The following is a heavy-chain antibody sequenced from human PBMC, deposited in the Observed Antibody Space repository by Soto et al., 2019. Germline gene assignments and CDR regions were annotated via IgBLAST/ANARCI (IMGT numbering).Heavy chain of an antibody. CDR2: IIPIFGTA. CDR1: GGTFSSYA. Sequence: QVQLVQSGAEVQKPGSSVKVSCKASGGTFSSYAISWVRQAPGQGLEWMGGIIPIFGTANYAQKFQGRVTITADESTSTAYMELSSLRSEDTAVYYCARIVVPAAIGDYYYYYGMDVWGQGTTVTVSS. D-gene: IGHD2-2*02. CDR3: ARIVVPAAIGDYYYYYGMDV. V-gene: IGHV1-69*01. J-gene: IGHJ6*02.